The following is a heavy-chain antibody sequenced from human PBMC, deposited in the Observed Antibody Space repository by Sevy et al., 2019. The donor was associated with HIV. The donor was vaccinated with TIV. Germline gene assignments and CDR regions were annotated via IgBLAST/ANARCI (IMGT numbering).Heavy chain of an antibody. D-gene: IGHD5-12*01. J-gene: IGHJ4*02. CDR3: AKEEFSGYVY. CDR2: ISGSGGST. V-gene: IGHV3-23*01. CDR1: GFTFSSYV. Sequence: GGSLRLSCAASGFTFSSYVISWVRQAPGKGLEWVSTISGSGGSTYYADSVKGRFTISGDNSKNTVDLQVNSLRAEDTAVYYCAKEEFSGYVYWGQGTLVTVSS.